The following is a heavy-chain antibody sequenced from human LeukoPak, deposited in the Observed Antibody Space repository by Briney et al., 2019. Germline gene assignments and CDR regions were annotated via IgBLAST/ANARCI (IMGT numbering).Heavy chain of an antibody. Sequence: GGSLRLSCAASGFTFRSYSMNWVRPAPGKGLEWVSSISSSSSDIYYADSVKGRFTISRDNAKNSLYLQMNSLRAEDTAVYYCAKDLSVVGAHDSFDVWGQGTMVTVSS. CDR1: GFTFRSYS. CDR2: ISSSSSDI. D-gene: IGHD1-26*01. CDR3: AKDLSVVGAHDSFDV. V-gene: IGHV3-21*01. J-gene: IGHJ3*01.